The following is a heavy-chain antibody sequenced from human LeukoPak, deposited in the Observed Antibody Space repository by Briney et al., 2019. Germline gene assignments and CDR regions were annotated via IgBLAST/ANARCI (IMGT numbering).Heavy chain of an antibody. D-gene: IGHD3-10*01. CDR1: GGSISSSNW. J-gene: IGHJ4*02. CDR3: ARGPRLWFGELLYYDY. CDR2: IYYSGST. V-gene: IGHV4-4*02. Sequence: SGTLSLTCAVSGGSISSSNWWSWVRQPPGKGLEWIGYIYYSGSTYYNPSLKSRVTISVDTSKNQFSLKLSSVTAADTAVYYCARGPRLWFGELLYYDYWGQGTLVTVSS.